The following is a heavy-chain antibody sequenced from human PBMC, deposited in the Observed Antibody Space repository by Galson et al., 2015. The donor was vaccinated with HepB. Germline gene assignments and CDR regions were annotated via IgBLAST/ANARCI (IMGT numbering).Heavy chain of an antibody. CDR1: GFTFSSYG. V-gene: IGHV3-33*01. D-gene: IGHD3-3*01. CDR2: IWYDGSNK. CDR3: ARDKGYDFWSGYYYYGMDV. J-gene: IGHJ6*02. Sequence: SLRLSCAASGFTFSSYGMHWVRQAPGKGLEWVAVIWYDGSNKYYADSVKGRLTISRDNSKNTLYLQMNSLRAEDTAVYYCARDKGYDFWSGYYYYGMDVWGQGTTVTVSS.